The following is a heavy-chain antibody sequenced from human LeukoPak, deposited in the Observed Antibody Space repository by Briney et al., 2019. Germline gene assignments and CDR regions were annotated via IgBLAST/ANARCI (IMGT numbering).Heavy chain of an antibody. V-gene: IGHV3-66*01. Sequence: PGGSLRLSCAASGFTVSSNYMSWVRQAPGKGLEWVSVIYSGGSTYYADSVKGRFTISRDNSKNTLYLQMNSLRAEDTAVYYCARGERYSYGYYFDYWGQGTLVTVSS. J-gene: IGHJ4*02. CDR2: IYSGGST. CDR3: ARGERYSYGYYFDY. D-gene: IGHD5-18*01. CDR1: GFTVSSNY.